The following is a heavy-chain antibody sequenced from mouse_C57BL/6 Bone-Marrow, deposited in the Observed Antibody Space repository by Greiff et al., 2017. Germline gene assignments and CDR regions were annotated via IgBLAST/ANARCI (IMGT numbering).Heavy chain of an antibody. D-gene: IGHD2-3*01. Sequence: EVKLQESGPGLVKPSQSLSLTCSVTGYSITSGYYWNWIRQFPGNILEWMGYISYDGNNNYNPSLNNRLSITRDPSQNSFFLQLNSETTEDTATFYCARDPYDGYSYYFDYWGQGTTLTVSS. CDR1: GYSITSGYY. J-gene: IGHJ2*01. CDR3: ARDPYDGYSYYFDY. CDR2: ISYDGNN. V-gene: IGHV3-6*01.